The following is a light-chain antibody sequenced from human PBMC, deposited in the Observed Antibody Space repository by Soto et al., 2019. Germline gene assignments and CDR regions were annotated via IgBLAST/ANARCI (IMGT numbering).Light chain of an antibody. Sequence: DIQMTQSPSTLSASVGDRVTITCRASQNIGTWVAWYQQKPGKAPNLLIYRASSVETGVPSRFSGSGSATEFTLTISSLQPDDVATYYCQQYHSYSTFGQGTRVEIK. J-gene: IGKJ1*01. V-gene: IGKV1-5*03. CDR3: QQYHSYST. CDR1: QNIGTW. CDR2: RAS.